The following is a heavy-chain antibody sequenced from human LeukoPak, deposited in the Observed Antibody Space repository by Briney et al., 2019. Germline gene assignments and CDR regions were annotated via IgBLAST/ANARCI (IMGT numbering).Heavy chain of an antibody. D-gene: IGHD3-22*01. V-gene: IGHV4-61*02. CDR2: IYTSGST. Sequence: SQTLSLTCTVSGGSISSGSYYWSWIRQPAGKGLEWIGLIYTSGSTNYNPSLKSRVTISVDTSKNQFSLKLSSVTAADTAVYYCARELGYYDSSGYYYLTHYDYWGQGTLVTVSS. CDR1: GGSISSGSYY. CDR3: ARELGYYDSSGYYYLTHYDY. J-gene: IGHJ4*02.